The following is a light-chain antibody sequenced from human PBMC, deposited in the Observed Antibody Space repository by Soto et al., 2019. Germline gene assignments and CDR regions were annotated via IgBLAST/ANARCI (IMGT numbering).Light chain of an antibody. V-gene: IGKV3-11*01. CDR2: DAS. CDR1: QSVSSY. Sequence: EIVLTQSPATLSLSPGERATLSCRASQSVSSYLAWYQQKPGQAPRLLIYDASNRATGIPARFSGSGSGTDFHLTISSLEPEDFAVYYCQQRSNWPPRTFGQGTRLEIK. J-gene: IGKJ5*01. CDR3: QQRSNWPPRT.